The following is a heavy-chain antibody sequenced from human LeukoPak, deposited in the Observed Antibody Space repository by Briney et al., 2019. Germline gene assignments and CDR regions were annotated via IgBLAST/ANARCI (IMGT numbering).Heavy chain of an antibody. Sequence: GGSLRLSCAASGFTFSNYGIHWVRQAPGKGLEWVAFIRYDGSNKDYADSVKGRFTISRDNSKNTLYLQMNSLRPEDTAVYYCARDWAVTPRYFDLWGRGTLVTVSS. CDR1: GFTFSNYG. CDR3: ARDWAVTPRYFDL. D-gene: IGHD4-17*01. CDR2: IRYDGSNK. V-gene: IGHV3-30*02. J-gene: IGHJ2*01.